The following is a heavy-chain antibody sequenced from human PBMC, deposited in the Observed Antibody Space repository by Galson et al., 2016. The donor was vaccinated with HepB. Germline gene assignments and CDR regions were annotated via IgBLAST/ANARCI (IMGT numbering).Heavy chain of an antibody. CDR3: ARDRSEYYFDY. Sequence: TLSLTCTVSGDSITSGGYYWSWLRQHPGEGLAWIGYIYYTGSTYYNPSLKSRVTISVDTSKNQFSLKLSSVTAADTAMYYCARDRSEYYFDYWGQGTLVTVSS. J-gene: IGHJ4*02. V-gene: IGHV4-31*03. D-gene: IGHD2-15*01. CDR2: IYYTGST. CDR1: GDSITSGGYY.